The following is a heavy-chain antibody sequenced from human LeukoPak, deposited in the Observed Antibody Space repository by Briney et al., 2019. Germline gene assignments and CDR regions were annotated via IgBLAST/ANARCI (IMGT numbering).Heavy chain of an antibody. D-gene: IGHD2-21*01. CDR1: GFTFSSYG. J-gene: IGHJ4*02. V-gene: IGHV3-23*01. CDR3: AKAPVTTCRGAYCYPFDY. Sequence: GGPLRLSCAASGFTFSSYGMSWVRQAPGKGLEWVSAISGSGGSPYYADSVKGRFTISRDNSKNTRYLQMNSLRAEDTAVYYCAKAPVTTCRGAYCYPFDYWGQGTLVTVSS. CDR2: ISGSGGSP.